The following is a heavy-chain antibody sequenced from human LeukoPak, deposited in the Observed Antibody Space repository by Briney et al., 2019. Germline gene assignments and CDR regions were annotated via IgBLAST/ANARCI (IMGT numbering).Heavy chain of an antibody. CDR2: ISGDGGST. CDR1: GFTFSSYA. J-gene: IGHJ4*02. D-gene: IGHD3-9*01. V-gene: IGHV3-43*02. CDR3: AKDYYDILTGYGTPARG. Sequence: PGGSLRLSCAASGFTFSSYAMSWVRQAQGKGLEWVSLISGDGGSTYYADSVKGRFTISRDNSKNSLYLQMNSLRTEDTALYYCAKDYYDILTGYGTPARGWGQGTLVTVSS.